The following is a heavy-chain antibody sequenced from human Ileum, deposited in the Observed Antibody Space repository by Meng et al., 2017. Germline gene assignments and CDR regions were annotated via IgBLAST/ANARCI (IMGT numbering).Heavy chain of an antibody. J-gene: IGHJ4*02. CDR3: AKDWGGVGALDY. CDR1: GFTFAGTW. V-gene: IGHV3-74*03. CDR2: INGDGGYT. Sequence: EVHLVESRGGLVEPGGYLRLYRAVSGFTFAGTWMHWVRQAPGKGLAWVARINGDGGYTEYADSVRARFTISRDNAKNTLYLQMNSLRAEDTAVYFCAKDWGGVGALDYWGQGSLVTVSS. D-gene: IGHD1-26*01.